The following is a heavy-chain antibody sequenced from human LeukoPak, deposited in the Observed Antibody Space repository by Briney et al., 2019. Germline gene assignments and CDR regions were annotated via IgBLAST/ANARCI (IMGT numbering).Heavy chain of an antibody. D-gene: IGHD3-22*01. V-gene: IGHV3-33*01. CDR1: GFTFSDYG. J-gene: IGHJ4*02. CDR2: LWSDGSNK. CDR3: ARELYYYDSSGYYYDY. Sequence: QPGGSLRLSCAASGFTFSDYGMHWVRQAPGKGLEWVAVLWSDGSNKYYADSVKGRFTISRDNSKSTLYLQMNSLRAEDTAVYYCARELYYYDSSGYYYDYWGQGTLVTVSS.